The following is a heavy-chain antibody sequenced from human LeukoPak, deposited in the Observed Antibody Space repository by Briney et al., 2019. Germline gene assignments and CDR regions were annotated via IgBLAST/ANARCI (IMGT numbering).Heavy chain of an antibody. CDR1: GYRFTDYW. CDR3: AKASTPIRGFCSSGSCTRFDY. V-gene: IGHV5-51*01. J-gene: IGHJ4*02. CDR2: IFRADSDT. D-gene: IGHD2-15*01. Sequence: GESLKISCKGSGYRFTDYWIGWVRQMPGKGPEWVGFIFRADSDTTYSPSFQGQVTISADKSISTAYLQWSSLKASDTAIYYCAKASTPIRGFCSSGSCTRFDYWGQGTLVTVSS.